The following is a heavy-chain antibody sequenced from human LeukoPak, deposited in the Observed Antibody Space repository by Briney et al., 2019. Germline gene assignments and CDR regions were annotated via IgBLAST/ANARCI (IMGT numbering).Heavy chain of an antibody. J-gene: IGHJ4*02. CDR2: IYSSGST. V-gene: IGHV4-59*01. Sequence: SETLSLTCTVSGGSISSYYWSWVRQPPGKGLEWVGYIYSSGSTNYNPSLKSRVIISLDSSKSQFLLELSSVPAADTAVYYCARSFSARMFFDYWGQGSLVTVSS. D-gene: IGHD2/OR15-2a*01. CDR3: ARSFSARMFFDY. CDR1: GGSISSYY.